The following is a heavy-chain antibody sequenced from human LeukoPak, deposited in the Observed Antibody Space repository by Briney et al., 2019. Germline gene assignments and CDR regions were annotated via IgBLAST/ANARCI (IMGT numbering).Heavy chain of an antibody. D-gene: IGHD6-19*01. CDR2: ISYDGSNK. CDR3: AKDKAVAGTRYYFDY. J-gene: IGHJ4*02. V-gene: IGHV3-30*18. CDR1: GFTFSSYG. Sequence: GGSLRLSCAASGFTFSSYGMHWVRQAPGEGLEWVAVISYDGSNKYYADSVKGRFTISRDNSKNTLYLQMNSLRAEDTAVYYCAKDKAVAGTRYYFDYWGQGTLVTVSS.